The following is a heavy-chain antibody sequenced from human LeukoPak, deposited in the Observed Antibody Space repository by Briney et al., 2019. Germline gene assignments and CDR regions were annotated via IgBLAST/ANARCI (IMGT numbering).Heavy chain of an antibody. CDR3: ARGAYCGGDCYLRTDAFDI. V-gene: IGHV3-20*04. J-gene: IGHJ3*02. D-gene: IGHD2-21*02. CDR2: INWNGGST. CDR1: GFTFDDYG. Sequence: GGSLRLSGAASGFTFDDYGMSWVRQAPGKGLEWVSGINWNGGSTGYADSVKGRFTISRDNAKNSLYLQMNSLRAEGTALYYCARGAYCGGDCYLRTDAFDIWGQGTMVTVSS.